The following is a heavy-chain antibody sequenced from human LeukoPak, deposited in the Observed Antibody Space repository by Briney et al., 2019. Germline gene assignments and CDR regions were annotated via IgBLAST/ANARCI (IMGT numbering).Heavy chain of an antibody. CDR3: ARGDSSGWYDFDY. V-gene: IGHV3-48*03. Sequence: GGSLRLSCAASGFTFSSYEMNWVRQAPGKGLEWVSYISSSGSTIYYADSVKGRFTISRDNAKNSLYPQMNSLRAEDTAVYYCARGDSSGWYDFDYWGQGTLVTVSS. CDR2: ISSSGSTI. D-gene: IGHD6-19*01. CDR1: GFTFSSYE. J-gene: IGHJ4*02.